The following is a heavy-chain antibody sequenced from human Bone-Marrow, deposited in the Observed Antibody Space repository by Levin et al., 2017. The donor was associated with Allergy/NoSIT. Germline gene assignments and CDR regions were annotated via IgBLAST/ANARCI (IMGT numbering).Heavy chain of an antibody. CDR1: GGTFSSYA. V-gene: IGHV1-69*04. J-gene: IGHJ5*02. CDR3: AKVQGTGYRGGGFDP. D-gene: IGHD3/OR15-3a*01. CDR2: IIPILGIA. Sequence: KISCKASGGTFSSYAISWVRQAPGQGLEWMGRIIPILGIANYAQKFQGRVTITADKSTSTAYMELSSLRSEDTAVYYCAKVQGTGYRGGGFDPWGQGTLVTVSS.